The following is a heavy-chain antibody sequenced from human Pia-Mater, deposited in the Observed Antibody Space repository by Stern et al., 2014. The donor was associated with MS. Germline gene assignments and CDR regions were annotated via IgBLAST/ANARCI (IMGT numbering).Heavy chain of an antibody. CDR1: GGTFSSYA. CDR3: ARDYGMTTTTGAFDI. D-gene: IGHD5-24*01. V-gene: IGHV1-69*06. Sequence: VQLVESGAEVKNPGSSVKVSCKASGGTFSSYAISWVRQAPGQGLEWMGGILPIFGTANYAQKFQGRVTITAEKSPSTAYMELSSLRSEDTAVYYCARDYGMTTTTGAFDIWGQGTMVTVSS. J-gene: IGHJ3*02. CDR2: ILPIFGTA.